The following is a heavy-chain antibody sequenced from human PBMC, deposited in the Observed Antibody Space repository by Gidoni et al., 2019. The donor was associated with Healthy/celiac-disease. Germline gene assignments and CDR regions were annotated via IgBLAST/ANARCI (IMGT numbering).Heavy chain of an antibody. J-gene: IGHJ6*03. CDR2: ISGSGGST. Sequence: EVQLLESGGGLVQPGGSLRLSCSASGFTFSSYAMSWVRQAPGKGLEWVSAISGSGGSTYYADAVKGRFTISRDNSKNTLYLQMNSLRAEDTAVYYCASWLDYGDYDPDYYMDVWGKGTTVTVSS. D-gene: IGHD4-17*01. CDR3: ASWLDYGDYDPDYYMDV. V-gene: IGHV3-23*01. CDR1: GFTFSSYA.